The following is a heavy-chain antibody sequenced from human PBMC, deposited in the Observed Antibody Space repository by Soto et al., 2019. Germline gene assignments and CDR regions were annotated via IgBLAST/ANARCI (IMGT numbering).Heavy chain of an antibody. V-gene: IGHV1-69*12. J-gene: IGHJ2*01. Sequence: QVQLVQSGAEVKKPGSSVKVSCKASGGTFSNYAISWVRQAPGQGLEWMGGITPFFGTANYAQKFQGSVTIPADDSMSTAYMELSRLRSEDTAVYYCAQTLGSAVAGPGRFDLWGRGTLVTVSS. CDR3: AQTLGSAVAGPGRFDL. CDR2: ITPFFGTA. CDR1: GGTFSNYA. D-gene: IGHD6-19*01.